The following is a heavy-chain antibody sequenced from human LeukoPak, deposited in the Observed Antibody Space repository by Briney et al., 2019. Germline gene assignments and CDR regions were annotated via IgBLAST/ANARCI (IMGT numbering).Heavy chain of an antibody. CDR3: ARASNDYYGLRGENWFDP. D-gene: IGHD3-10*01. CDR2: IYYSGST. CDR1: GGSFSGYY. J-gene: IGHJ5*02. Sequence: SETLSLTCAVYGGSFSGYYWSWIRQHPGKGLEWIGYIYYSGSTYYNPSLKSRVTISVDTSKNQFSLKLSSVTAADTAVYYCARASNDYYGLRGENWFDPWGQGTLVTVSS. V-gene: IGHV4-31*11.